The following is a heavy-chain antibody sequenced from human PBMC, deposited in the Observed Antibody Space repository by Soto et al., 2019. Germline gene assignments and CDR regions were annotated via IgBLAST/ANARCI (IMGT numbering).Heavy chain of an antibody. CDR3: TKDLSRSGWFEGFDS. Sequence: EVQLLESGGDLVQPGWSLRLSCAASGFTFSSHAMNWVRQAPGKGLEWVSSISNTGVTTYYTGSVKGRFTISRDNSKNTLYLQMNSLRADDTAVYYCTKDLSRSGWFEGFDSWGQGTQVIVSS. D-gene: IGHD6-19*01. CDR1: GFTFSSHA. V-gene: IGHV3-23*01. J-gene: IGHJ4*02. CDR2: ISNTGVTT.